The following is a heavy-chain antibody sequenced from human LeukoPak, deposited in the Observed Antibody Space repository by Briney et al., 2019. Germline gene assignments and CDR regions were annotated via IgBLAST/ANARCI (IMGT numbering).Heavy chain of an antibody. J-gene: IGHJ3*02. CDR3: ARKLGSGYYYRPMEYHDAFDI. V-gene: IGHV4-34*01. Sequence: SDTLSLTCAVWGGSFSVYYWICMRQPPGKGLEGIGEINHSGCTNYNPSLKSRVTISVDTSKNQFSLKLSSVTDADTGVYYCARKLGSGYYYRPMEYHDAFDIWGQGTMVTVSS. D-gene: IGHD3-22*01. CDR2: INHSGCT. CDR1: GGSFSVYY.